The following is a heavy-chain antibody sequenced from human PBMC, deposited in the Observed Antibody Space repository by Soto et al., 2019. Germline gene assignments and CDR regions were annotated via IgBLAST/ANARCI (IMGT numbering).Heavy chain of an antibody. CDR3: ARERLELPSYYYYGMDI. Sequence: GESLKISCAASGFTFSSYALHWVRQAPGKGLEGVAVISYDGSNKYYADSVKGRFTISRDNSKNTLYLQMNSLRAEDTAVYYCARERLELPSYYYYGMDIWGQGTTVTVSS. J-gene: IGHJ6*02. V-gene: IGHV3-30-3*01. CDR2: ISYDGSNK. D-gene: IGHD1-26*01. CDR1: GFTFSSYA.